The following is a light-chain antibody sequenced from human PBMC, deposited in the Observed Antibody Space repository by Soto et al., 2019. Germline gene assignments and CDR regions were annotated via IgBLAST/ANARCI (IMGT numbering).Light chain of an antibody. Sequence: EIVMTQSPDILSVSPGERASLSCRASQTVGASLAWYQQRPGQAPRLLFYRISTRATGIPARFSGSGSGTEFTLTINSLQSEDFEVYYCQQHYQWPITFGQGTKVDIK. V-gene: IGKV3D-15*01. CDR2: RIS. CDR3: QQHYQWPIT. CDR1: QTVGAS. J-gene: IGKJ1*01.